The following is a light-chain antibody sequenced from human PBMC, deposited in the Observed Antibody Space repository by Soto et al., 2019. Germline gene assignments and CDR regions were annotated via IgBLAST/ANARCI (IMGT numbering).Light chain of an antibody. CDR3: CSYAGSNTFL. J-gene: IGLJ2*01. CDR2: DVT. V-gene: IGLV2-11*01. Sequence: QSALTQPRSVSGSPGQSVTISCTGTSSDVGGYNYVSWYQQYPGKVPRLMIYDVTKGPSGVPDRFSGSKSGNTASLTISGLQADDEADYYCCSYAGSNTFLFGGGTKLTVL. CDR1: SSDVGGYNY.